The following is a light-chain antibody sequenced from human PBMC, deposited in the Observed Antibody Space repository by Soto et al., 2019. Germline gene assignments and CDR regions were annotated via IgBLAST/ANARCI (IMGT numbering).Light chain of an antibody. CDR2: DAS. V-gene: IGKV3-11*01. J-gene: IGKJ2*01. CDR1: QSVSSY. Sequence: EIVLTQSPATLSLSPGERATLSCRASQSVSSYLAWYQQKPGQAPRLLIYDASNRATGIPARFSGSGSGTDFTHTILSLESEDFAVYYCQQRRNWPPYTFGQGTKLEIK. CDR3: QQRRNWPPYT.